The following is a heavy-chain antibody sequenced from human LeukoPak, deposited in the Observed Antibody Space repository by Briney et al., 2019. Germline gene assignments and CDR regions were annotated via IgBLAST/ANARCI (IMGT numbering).Heavy chain of an antibody. CDR2: INPNSGGT. V-gene: IGHV1-2*02. J-gene: IGHJ4*02. CDR3: ARRRDIVVVPATTLDY. D-gene: IGHD2-2*01. CDR1: GYTCTGYY. Sequence: GASVKVSCKASGYTCTGYYMHWVRQAPGQGLEWMGWINPNSGGTNYAQKFQGRVTMTRDTSISTAYMELSRLRSDDTAVYYCARRRDIVVVPATTLDYWGQGTLVTVSS.